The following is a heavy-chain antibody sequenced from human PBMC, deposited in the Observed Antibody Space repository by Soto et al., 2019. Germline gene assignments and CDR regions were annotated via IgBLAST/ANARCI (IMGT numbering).Heavy chain of an antibody. J-gene: IGHJ5*02. CDR1: GGSIDSGDHY. V-gene: IGHV4-61*08. Sequence: EPLSLTCSVAGGSIDSGDHYWNWNRQPPAKGLEXIGYXXXSXTXTXPXXXXSRVTLSLDKSKNQFSLKMNSVTAADTAVYYCARDVIAPPNYLGPWVQAALVSVSS. CDR3: ARDVIAPPNYLGP. CDR2: XXXSXTX. D-gene: IGHD4-4*01.